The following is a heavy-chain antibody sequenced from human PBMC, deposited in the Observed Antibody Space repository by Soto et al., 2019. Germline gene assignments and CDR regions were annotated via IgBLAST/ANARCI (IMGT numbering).Heavy chain of an antibody. CDR3: ARESEDLTSNFDY. CDR1: GFTFTRYS. V-gene: IGHV3-21*06. Sequence: GGSLRLSCAASGFTFTRYSMNWVRQAPGKGLEWVSSISSTAHYIYYADSMRGRFTISRDNAKNAVYLEMNSLRAEDTAVYYCARESEDLTSNFDYWGQGTLVTVSS. J-gene: IGHJ4*02. CDR2: ISSTAHYI.